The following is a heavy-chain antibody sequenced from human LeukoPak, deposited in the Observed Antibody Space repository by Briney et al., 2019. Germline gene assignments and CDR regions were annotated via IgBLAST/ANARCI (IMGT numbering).Heavy chain of an antibody. CDR1: GGSFSGYY. CDR3: ARGLAGSSSGTLSVFDY. D-gene: IGHD3-10*01. V-gene: IGHV4-34*01. Sequence: SETLSLTCAVYGGSFSGYYWSWIRQPPGKGLEWIGEINHSGSTNYNPSLKSRVTISVDTSKNQFSLKLSSVTAADTAVYYCARGLAGSSSGTLSVFDYRGQGTLVTVSS. CDR2: INHSGST. J-gene: IGHJ4*02.